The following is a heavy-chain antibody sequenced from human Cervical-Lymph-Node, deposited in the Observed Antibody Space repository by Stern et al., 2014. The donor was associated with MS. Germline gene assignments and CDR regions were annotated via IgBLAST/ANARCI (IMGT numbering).Heavy chain of an antibody. D-gene: IGHD2-21*01. Sequence: EVQLVQSGAEVKKPGESLKISCKGSGSSFTSYWIGWVRQMPGKGLEWMGIIHFGTSDTRYSPSSQGQVTMSVDKSISTAYLQWSSLKASDTAMYYCARRMLWPDAFDIWGQGTMVTVSS. J-gene: IGHJ3*02. V-gene: IGHV5-51*03. CDR3: ARRMLWPDAFDI. CDR2: IHFGTSDT. CDR1: GSSFTSYW.